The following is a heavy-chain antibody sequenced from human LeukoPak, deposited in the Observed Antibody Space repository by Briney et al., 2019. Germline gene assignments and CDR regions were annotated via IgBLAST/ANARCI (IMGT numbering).Heavy chain of an antibody. J-gene: IGHJ4*02. D-gene: IGHD3-16*02. Sequence: GGSLRLSCAASGFTFSNAWMSWVRQAPGKGLEWVGRIKSKTDGGTTDYAAPVKGRFTISRDDSKNTLYLQMNSLKTEDTAVYYCTTYVWGSYRYKYYFDYWGQGTLVTVSS. CDR2: IKSKTDGGTT. CDR1: GFTFSNAW. CDR3: TTYVWGSYRYKYYFDY. V-gene: IGHV3-15*01.